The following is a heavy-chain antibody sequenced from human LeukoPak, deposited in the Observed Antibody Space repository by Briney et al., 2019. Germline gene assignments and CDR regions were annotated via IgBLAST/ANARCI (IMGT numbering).Heavy chain of an antibody. V-gene: IGHV4-39*07. CDR1: GGSISSSSYY. Sequence: SETLSLTCTVSGGSISSSSYYWGWIRQPPGKGLEWIGSIYYSGSTYYNPSLKSRVTISVDTSKNQFSLKLSSVTAADTAVYYCARTPRYCSGGSCYKDRAFDIWGQGTMVTVSS. D-gene: IGHD2-15*01. CDR3: ARTPRYCSGGSCYKDRAFDI. J-gene: IGHJ3*02. CDR2: IYYSGST.